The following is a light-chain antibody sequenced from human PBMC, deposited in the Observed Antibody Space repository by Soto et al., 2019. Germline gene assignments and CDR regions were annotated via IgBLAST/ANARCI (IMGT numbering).Light chain of an antibody. J-gene: IGLJ1*01. Sequence: QAAPKTASPVFPSPGATVPIRCPRKKKAIGAYNFVSWYQQHPGKAPILMIYHVTDRPSGVSNRFSASKSGNTASLTISGLQAEDEADYYCSSYTTSSTFVFVTGTKVTV. CDR3: SSYTTSSTFV. CDR1: KKAIGAYNF. CDR2: HVT. V-gene: IGLV2-14*01.